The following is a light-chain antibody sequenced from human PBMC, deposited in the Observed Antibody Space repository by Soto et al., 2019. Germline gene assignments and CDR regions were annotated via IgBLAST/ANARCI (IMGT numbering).Light chain of an antibody. CDR1: QSVSGK. J-gene: IGKJ1*01. CDR2: DAS. V-gene: IGKV3-20*01. CDR3: QQYSSSRT. Sequence: EIVLTQSPATLSLSPGEGATLSCRASQSVSGKLAWYQQKPGQAPRLLIYDASTRATGIPVRFSGSGSETDFTLTITRLEPEDFAVYYCQQYSSSRTFGQGTKVDIK.